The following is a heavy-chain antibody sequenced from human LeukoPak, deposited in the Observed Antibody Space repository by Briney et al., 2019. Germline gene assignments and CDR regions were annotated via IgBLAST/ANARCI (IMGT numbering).Heavy chain of an antibody. CDR2: MSGSGGST. Sequence: GGSLRLSCAASGFTFSSYGMSWVRQAPGKGLEWVSSMSGSGGSTYYADSVKGRFTISRDNSKNTLYLQMNSLRADDTAVYYCAKDRDDIVVVVSAVPDYWGQGTLVTVSS. D-gene: IGHD2-8*01. V-gene: IGHV3-23*01. J-gene: IGHJ4*02. CDR1: GFTFSSYG. CDR3: AKDRDDIVVVVSAVPDY.